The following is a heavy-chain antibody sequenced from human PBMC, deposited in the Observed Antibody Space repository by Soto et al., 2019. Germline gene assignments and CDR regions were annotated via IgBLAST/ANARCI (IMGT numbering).Heavy chain of an antibody. V-gene: IGHV5-51*03. J-gene: IGHJ4*02. D-gene: IGHD4-17*01. CDR1: GYSFTSYW. CDR2: IYPGDSDT. CDR3: ARRSAVTTYGAFFDY. Sequence: PGESLKISCKGSGYSFTSYWIGWVRQMPGKGLEWMGIIYPGDSDTRYSPPFQGQVTISADKSISTAYLQWSSLKASDTAMYYCARRSAVTTYGAFFDYWGQGTLVTVSS.